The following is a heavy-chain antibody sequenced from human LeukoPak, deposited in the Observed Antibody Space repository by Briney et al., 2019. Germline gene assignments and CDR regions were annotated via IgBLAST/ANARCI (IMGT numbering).Heavy chain of an antibody. CDR3: ARGRDIVVVPAENYGMDV. CDR2: INHSGST. D-gene: IGHD2-2*01. J-gene: IGHJ6*02. V-gene: IGHV4-34*01. CDR1: GGSFSGYY. Sequence: SSETLSLTCAVYGGSFSGYYWSWIRQPPGKGLEWIGEINHSGSTNYNPSLKSRVTISVDTSKNQFSLKLSSVTAADTAVYYRARGRDIVVVPAENYGMDVWGQGTTVTVSS.